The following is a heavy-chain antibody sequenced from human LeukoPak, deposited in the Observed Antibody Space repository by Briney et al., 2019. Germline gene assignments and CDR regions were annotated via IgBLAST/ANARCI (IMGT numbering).Heavy chain of an antibody. Sequence: PGGSLRLSCAASGFTFDDYAMHWVRQAPGKGLEWVSLISGDGGSTYYADSVKGRFTIPRDNSKNSLYLQMNSLRTEDTALYYCAKDTAYDYVWGSYRYKRYYFDYWGQGTLVTVSS. D-gene: IGHD3-16*02. CDR3: AKDTAYDYVWGSYRYKRYYFDY. CDR2: ISGDGGST. CDR1: GFTFDDYA. V-gene: IGHV3-43*02. J-gene: IGHJ4*02.